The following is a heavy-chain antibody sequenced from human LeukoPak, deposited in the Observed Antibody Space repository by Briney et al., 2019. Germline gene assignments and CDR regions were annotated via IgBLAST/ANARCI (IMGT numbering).Heavy chain of an antibody. D-gene: IGHD2-2*01. J-gene: IGHJ5*02. CDR3: ARSPTAINGYFDP. CDR1: GFTFDDYA. CDR2: ISGSGGST. V-gene: IGHV3-23*01. Sequence: GGSLRLSCAASGFTFDDYAMPWVRQAPGKGLEWVSAISGSGGSTYYADSVEGRFTISRDNSKNTLYLQMNSLRADDTAVYYCARSPTAINGYFDPWGQGTLVTVSS.